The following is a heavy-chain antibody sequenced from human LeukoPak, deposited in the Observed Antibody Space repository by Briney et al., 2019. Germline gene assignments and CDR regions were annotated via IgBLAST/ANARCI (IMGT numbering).Heavy chain of an antibody. Sequence: GGSLRLSCAASGFTFSSYSMNWVRQAPGKGLEWVSSISSSSSYIYYADSVKGRFTISRDSAKNSLYLQMNSLRAEDTAVYYCARDYDFWSGYYEYYGMDVWGQGTTVTVSS. CDR3: ARDYDFWSGYYEYYGMDV. CDR2: ISSSSSYI. J-gene: IGHJ6*02. V-gene: IGHV3-21*01. D-gene: IGHD3-3*01. CDR1: GFTFSSYS.